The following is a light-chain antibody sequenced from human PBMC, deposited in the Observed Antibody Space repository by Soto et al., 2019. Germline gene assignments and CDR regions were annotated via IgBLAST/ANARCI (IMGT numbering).Light chain of an antibody. CDR3: QQYNIWPLWT. CDR1: RDVGSD. J-gene: IGKJ1*01. Sequence: QMTQSPSSLSASVGEKIIITCRASRDVGSDVSWYQQKPGQAPKLLIYAASNLYTGVPSRFSGSRSVTEFTLTISSLQPEDFAVYFCQQYNIWPLWTFGQGTKVDIK. CDR2: AAS. V-gene: IGKV1-17*01.